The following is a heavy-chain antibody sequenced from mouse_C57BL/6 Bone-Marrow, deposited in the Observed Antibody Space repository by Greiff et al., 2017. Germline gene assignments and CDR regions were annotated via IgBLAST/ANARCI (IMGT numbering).Heavy chain of an antibody. CDR1: GYTFTSYW. J-gene: IGHJ1*03. CDR3: ARRDWDVPRYFDV. V-gene: IGHV1-7*01. Sequence: VQLQQSGAELAKPGASVKLSCKASGYTFTSYWMHWVKQRPGQGLEWIGYINPSSGYTKYNHKFKDKATLTADKSSSTAYMQLSSLTYEDSAVYYCARRDWDVPRYFDVWGTGTTVTVSS. D-gene: IGHD4-1*01. CDR2: INPSSGYT.